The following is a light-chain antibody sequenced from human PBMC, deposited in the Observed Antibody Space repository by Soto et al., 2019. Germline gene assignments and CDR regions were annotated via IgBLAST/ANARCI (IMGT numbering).Light chain of an antibody. CDR3: PQYASSPYT. J-gene: IGKJ2*01. Sequence: EIMLTQSPGTLSLSTGERATLSFRASQSVSSSYLAWYQQKPGQTPRLLIYGASRRATGIPDRFSGRESGTDFTLTITTLEPEDSAVYFCPQYASSPYTFGQGTKVDIK. CDR1: QSVSSSY. V-gene: IGKV3-20*01. CDR2: GAS.